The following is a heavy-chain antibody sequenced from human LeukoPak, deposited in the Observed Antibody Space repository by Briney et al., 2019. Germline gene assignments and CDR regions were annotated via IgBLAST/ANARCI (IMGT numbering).Heavy chain of an antibody. CDR1: GYTFTNHD. CDR2: MNPNSGNT. Sequence: ASVKVSCKASGYTFTNHDINWVRQATGQGLEWMGWMNPNSGNTGYAQKFQGRVTMTRNTSISTAYMELSSLRSEDTAVYYCARGILIGSRTPWFDPWGQGTLVTVSS. CDR3: ARGILIGSRTPWFDP. V-gene: IGHV1-8*01. J-gene: IGHJ5*02. D-gene: IGHD1-26*01.